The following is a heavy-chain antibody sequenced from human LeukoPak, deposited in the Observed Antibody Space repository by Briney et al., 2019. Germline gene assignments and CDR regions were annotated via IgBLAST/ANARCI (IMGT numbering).Heavy chain of an antibody. CDR1: GFTFSNYW. CDR3: ARGYCSSTTCYNAFDI. CDR2: INNDASTT. D-gene: IGHD2-2*02. Sequence: GGSLRLSCAASGFTFSNYWMYWVRQAPGKGLVWVSRINNDASTTTYADSVKGRFSISRDNAKTTLYLQMNSLRAEGTAVHYCARGYCSSTTCYNAFDIWGQGTMVTVSS. V-gene: IGHV3-74*01. J-gene: IGHJ3*02.